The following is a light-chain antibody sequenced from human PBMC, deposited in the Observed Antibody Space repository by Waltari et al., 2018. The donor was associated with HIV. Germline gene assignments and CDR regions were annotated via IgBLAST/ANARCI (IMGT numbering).Light chain of an antibody. CDR2: EVS. Sequence: QSALTQPASVSGSPGQSITVSCTGTSSDVGGYNSVSWYQHHPGKAPKLMIYEVSDRPSGVSKRFSGSKSGNTASLTISGLQAEDEGDYYCSAYTSSSTVVFGGGTKLTVL. V-gene: IGLV2-14*01. J-gene: IGLJ2*01. CDR3: SAYTSSSTVV. CDR1: SSDVGGYNS.